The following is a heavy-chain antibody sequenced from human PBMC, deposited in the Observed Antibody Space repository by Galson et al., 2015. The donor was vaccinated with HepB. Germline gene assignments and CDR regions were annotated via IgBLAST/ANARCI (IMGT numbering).Heavy chain of an antibody. V-gene: IGHV4-39*01. CDR1: GGSISSNSYY. CDR3: ATPRAPGQWLVSPTGFDY. CDR2: IYYSGST. D-gene: IGHD6-19*01. J-gene: IGHJ4*02. Sequence: SETLSLTCTVSGGSISSNSYYWGWIRQPPGKGLEWIGTIYYSGSTYYNPSLKSRVTISVDTSENQFSLKLSSVTAADTAVYYCATPRAPGQWLVSPTGFDYWGQGTLVTVSS.